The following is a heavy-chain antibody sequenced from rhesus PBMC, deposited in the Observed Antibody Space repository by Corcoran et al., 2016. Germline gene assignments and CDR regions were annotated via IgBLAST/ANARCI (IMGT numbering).Heavy chain of an antibody. CDR3: ARDIAAALFDY. CDR1: GGSISGGYD. CDR2: IYVSSGST. J-gene: IGHJ4*01. V-gene: IGHV4-76*01. Sequence: QVQLQESGPGVVKPSETLSLTCAVSGGSISGGYDWSWIRQPPGKGLEWIGYIYVSSGSTNYNPSLKNRVTISKDASKNGFSLKLSSVTAADTAVYYCARDIAAALFDYWGQGVLVTVSS. D-gene: IGHD6-25*01.